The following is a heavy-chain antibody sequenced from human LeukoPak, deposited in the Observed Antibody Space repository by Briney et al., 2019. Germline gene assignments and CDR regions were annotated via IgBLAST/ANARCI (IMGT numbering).Heavy chain of an antibody. J-gene: IGHJ4*02. CDR1: GFSFSGHW. V-gene: IGHV3-74*01. D-gene: IGHD3-16*01. Sequence: GGSLRLSCTASGFSFSGHWMHWARQLPGKGLVWVSRISPTGSTTSYADSVKGRFTVSRDNAKNTLYLQMNSLRAEDTAIYYCAKDMWGSGSYPLHNWGQGTLVTVSS. CDR3: AKDMWGSGSYPLHN. CDR2: ISPTGSTT.